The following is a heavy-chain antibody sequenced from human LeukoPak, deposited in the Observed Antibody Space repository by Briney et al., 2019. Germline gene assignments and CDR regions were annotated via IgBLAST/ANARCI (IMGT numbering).Heavy chain of an antibody. CDR3: TIEIWTGYYYMGV. V-gene: IGHV3-49*04. CDR2: IRSKAYGGTT. Sequence: SGGSLRLSCTASGFTFGDYAMSWVRQAPGKGLEWVGFIRSKAYGGTTEYAASVKGRFTISRDDSKSIAYLQMNSLKTEDTAVYYCTIEIWTGYYYMGVWGKGTTVTISS. J-gene: IGHJ6*03. CDR1: GFTFGDYA. D-gene: IGHD3/OR15-3a*01.